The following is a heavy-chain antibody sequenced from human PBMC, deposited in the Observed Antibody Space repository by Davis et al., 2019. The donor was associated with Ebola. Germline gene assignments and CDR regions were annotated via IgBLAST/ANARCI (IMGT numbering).Heavy chain of an antibody. CDR2: ISYDGSNK. D-gene: IGHD6-6*01. J-gene: IGHJ4*02. V-gene: IGHV3-30-3*01. CDR3: ARAMDSSSAGFDY. Sequence: GESLKISCAASGFTFSSYAMHWVRQAPGKGLEWVAVISYDGSNKYYADSVKGRFTISRDNSKNTLYLQMNSLRAEDTAVYYCARAMDSSSAGFDYWGQGTLVTVSS. CDR1: GFTFSSYA.